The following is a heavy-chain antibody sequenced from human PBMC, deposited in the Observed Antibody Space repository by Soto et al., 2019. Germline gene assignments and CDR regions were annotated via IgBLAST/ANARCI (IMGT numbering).Heavy chain of an antibody. CDR1: GFSVTANY. CDR3: HGYCY. Sequence: EVQVVESGGGLIQPGGSLRLSCEVSGFSVTANYMSWVRQAPGKGLEWVSVIYSGGSTYYIDSVKGRFSISRDISKNTLYLQMNSLRAEDTAVYYCHGYCYWGQGTLDNVSS. V-gene: IGHV3-53*01. D-gene: IGHD5-12*01. J-gene: IGHJ4*02. CDR2: IYSGGST.